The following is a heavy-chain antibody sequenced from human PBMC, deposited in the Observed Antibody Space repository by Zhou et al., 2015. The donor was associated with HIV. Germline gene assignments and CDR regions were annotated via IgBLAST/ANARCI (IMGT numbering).Heavy chain of an antibody. J-gene: IGHJ6*03. CDR2: IIPVFRTT. Sequence: QVQLVQSGAEVRKAGSSVKISCQASGGALDYHGFSWVRQAPGQGLEWLGGIIPVFRTTNYAQKFQGRITINAVESTTTVYMELSSLRSEDTAVYYCARGPVTAAGTFALYYYMDVWGKGTTVTVSS. D-gene: IGHD6-25*01. CDR1: GGALDYHG. V-gene: IGHV1-69*01. CDR3: ARGPVTAAGTFALYYYMDV.